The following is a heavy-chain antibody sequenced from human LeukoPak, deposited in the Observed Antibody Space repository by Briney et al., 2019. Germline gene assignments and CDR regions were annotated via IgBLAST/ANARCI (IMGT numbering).Heavy chain of an antibody. J-gene: IGHJ3*02. CDR1: GGTFSSYT. D-gene: IGHD1-26*01. Sequence: SVKVSCKASGGTFSSYTISWVRQAPGQGLEWMGRIIPILGISNYAQKFQGRVTITADKSTSTAYMELSSLRSEDTAVYYCARGGSGSYYVSDAFDIWGQGTMVTVSS. CDR3: ARGGSGSYYVSDAFDI. V-gene: IGHV1-69*02. CDR2: IIPILGIS.